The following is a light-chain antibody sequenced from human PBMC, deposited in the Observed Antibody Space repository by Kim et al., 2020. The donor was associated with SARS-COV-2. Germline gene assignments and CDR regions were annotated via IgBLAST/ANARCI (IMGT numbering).Light chain of an antibody. J-gene: IGLJ1*01. V-gene: IGLV4-69*01. Sequence: ASVKLTCTLSSGHSSYGIAWHQQQPEKGPRYLMKLNSDGSHSKGDGISDRFSGSSSGAERYLTISSLQSEDEADYYCQTWGTGLGVFGTGTKVTVL. CDR1: SGHSSYG. CDR3: QTWGTGLGV. CDR2: LNSDGSH.